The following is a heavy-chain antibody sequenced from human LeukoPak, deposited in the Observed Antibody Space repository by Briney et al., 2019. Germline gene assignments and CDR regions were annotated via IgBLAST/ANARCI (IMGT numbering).Heavy chain of an antibody. J-gene: IGHJ3*02. CDR1: GYTFTGYY. Sequence: ASVKVSCKASGYTFTGYYMHWVRQAPGRGLEWMGRINPNSGGTNYAQKFQGRVTMTRDTPISTAYMELSRLRSDDTAVYYCARPRSMVRGGKNDAFDIWGQGTMVTVSS. D-gene: IGHD3-10*01. CDR2: INPNSGGT. V-gene: IGHV1-2*06. CDR3: ARPRSMVRGGKNDAFDI.